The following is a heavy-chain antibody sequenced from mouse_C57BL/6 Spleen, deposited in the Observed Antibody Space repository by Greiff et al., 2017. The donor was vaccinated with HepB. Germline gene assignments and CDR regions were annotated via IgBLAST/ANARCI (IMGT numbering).Heavy chain of an antibody. J-gene: IGHJ3*01. CDR2: IRNKANGYTT. V-gene: IGHV7-3*01. CDR1: GFTFTDYY. D-gene: IGHD2-12*01. CDR3: ALYDGWFAY. Sequence: EVQRVESGGGLVQPGGSLSLSCAASGFTFTDYYMSWVRQPPGKALEWLGFIRNKANGYTTEYSASVKGRFTISRDNSQSILYLQMNALRAEDSATYYCALYDGWFAYWGQGTLVTVSA.